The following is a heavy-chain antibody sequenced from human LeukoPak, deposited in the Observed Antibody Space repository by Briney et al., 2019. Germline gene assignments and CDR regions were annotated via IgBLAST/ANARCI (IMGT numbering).Heavy chain of an antibody. CDR1: GYTFTSYG. J-gene: IGHJ4*02. CDR2: ISAYNGNT. CDR3: ASPDPAAGTGHFDY. V-gene: IGHV1-18*01. Sequence: EASVKVSCKASGYTFTSYGISWVRQAPGQGLEWMGWISAYNGNTNYAQKLQGRVTMTTDTSTSTAYMELRSLRSDDTAVYYCASPDPAAGTGHFDYWGQGTLVTVSS. D-gene: IGHD6-13*01.